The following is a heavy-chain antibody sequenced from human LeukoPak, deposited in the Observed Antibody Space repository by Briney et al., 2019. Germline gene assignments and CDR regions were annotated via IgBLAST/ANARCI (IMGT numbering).Heavy chain of an antibody. D-gene: IGHD3-22*01. V-gene: IGHV3-9*01. CDR3: AKEHSSGYYYTHYYYGMDV. CDR2: ISWNSGSI. CDR1: GFTFDDYA. Sequence: GRSLRLSCAASGFTFDDYAMRWVRHAPGKGLEWVSGISWNSGSIGYADSVKGRFTISRDNAKNSLYLQMNSLRAEDTALYYCAKEHSSGYYYTHYYYGMDVWGQGTTVTVSS. J-gene: IGHJ6*02.